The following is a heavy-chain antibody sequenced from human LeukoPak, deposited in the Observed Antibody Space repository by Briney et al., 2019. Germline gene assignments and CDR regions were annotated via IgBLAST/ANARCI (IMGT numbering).Heavy chain of an antibody. CDR2: LNPNSGNT. J-gene: IGHJ2*01. CDR1: GYTFTSYD. D-gene: IGHD1-7*01. Sequence: ASVKVSCKASGYTFTSYDINWVRQATGQGLEWMGWLNPNSGNTGYAQKFQGRVTMTEDTSTDTAYMELSSLRSEDTAVYYCATENYGGNWYFDLWGRGTLVTVSS. CDR3: ATENYGGNWYFDL. V-gene: IGHV1-8*02.